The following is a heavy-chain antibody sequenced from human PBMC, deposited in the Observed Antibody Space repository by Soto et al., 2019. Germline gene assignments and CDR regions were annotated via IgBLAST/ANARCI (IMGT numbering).Heavy chain of an antibody. V-gene: IGHV3-23*01. CDR2: ISGSGGST. CDR3: VKHAMDSSSWYGSCDP. D-gene: IGHD6-13*01. Sequence: SQRHPKAAFECNCGNYAMSRVRQTTGKGLEWVSAISGSGGSTYYADSVKGRFTISRDNSKNTLYLQMNSLRAEDTAVYYCVKHAMDSSSWYGSCDPWGKGILVTVSS. CDR1: ECNCGNYA. J-gene: IGHJ5*02.